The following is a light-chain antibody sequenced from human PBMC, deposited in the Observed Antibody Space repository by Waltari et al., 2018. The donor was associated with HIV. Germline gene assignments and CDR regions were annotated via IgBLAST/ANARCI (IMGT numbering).Light chain of an antibody. J-gene: IGLJ1*01. CDR2: RDN. CDR1: NIGTKN. V-gene: IGLV3-9*01. Sequence: SFELTQPLSVSVALGQTARITCGGNNIGTKNVHWYQQKTGQAPPLVVYRDNNRPSGTDGRVSGPNSGNTATLTSSRAQAGDEADYYCQVWDSSTVVFGTGTKVTVL. CDR3: QVWDSSTVV.